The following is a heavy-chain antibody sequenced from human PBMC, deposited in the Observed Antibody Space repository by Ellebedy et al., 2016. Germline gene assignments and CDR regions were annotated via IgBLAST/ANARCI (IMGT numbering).Heavy chain of an antibody. D-gene: IGHD2-2*02. CDR1: GGSISSSSYY. CDR3: ASSQYCSSTSCYTRRPNYFDY. Sequence: SETLSLTXTVSGGSISSSSYYWGWIRQPPGKGLEWIGSIYYSGSTNYNPSLKSRVTISVDTSKNQFSLKLSSVTAADTAVYYCASSQYCSSTSCYTRRPNYFDYWGQGTLVTVSS. V-gene: IGHV4-39*07. J-gene: IGHJ4*02. CDR2: IYYSGST.